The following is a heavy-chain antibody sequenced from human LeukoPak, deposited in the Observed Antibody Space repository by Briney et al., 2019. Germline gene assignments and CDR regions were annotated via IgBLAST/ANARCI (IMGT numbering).Heavy chain of an antibody. D-gene: IGHD5-18*01. J-gene: IGHJ3*02. CDR1: VLTFSSYA. Sequence: GGSLRLSCAASVLTFSSYAMSWVRQAPGKGLEWVSAISGSGGSTYYADSVKGRFTISRDNSKNTLYLQMNSLRAEDTAVYYCAKDVRGYSYGYRLDAFDIWGQGTMVTVSS. CDR3: AKDVRGYSYGYRLDAFDI. CDR2: ISGSGGST. V-gene: IGHV3-23*01.